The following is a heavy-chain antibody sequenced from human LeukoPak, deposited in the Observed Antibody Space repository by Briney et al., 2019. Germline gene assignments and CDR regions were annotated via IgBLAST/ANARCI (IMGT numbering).Heavy chain of an antibody. J-gene: IGHJ4*02. CDR3: ARVQYYYGSGSYFTIPSYFDY. CDR2: IYHSGST. Sequence: PSETLSLTCAVYGGSFSGYYWSWIRQPPGKGLEWIGYIYHSGSTYYDPSLKSRVTISVDRSKNQFSLKLSSVTAADTAVYYCARVQYYYGSGSYFTIPSYFDYWGQGTLVTVSS. D-gene: IGHD3-10*01. CDR1: GGSFSGYY. V-gene: IGHV4-30-2*01.